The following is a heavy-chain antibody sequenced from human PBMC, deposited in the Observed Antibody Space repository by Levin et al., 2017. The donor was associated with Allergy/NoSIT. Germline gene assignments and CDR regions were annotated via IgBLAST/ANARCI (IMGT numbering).Heavy chain of an antibody. J-gene: IGHJ5*02. V-gene: IGHV3-23*01. CDR1: GFTFSSYA. CDR3: AKDGVIAAAGQLNWFDP. Sequence: GESLKISCAASGFTFSSYAMSWVRQAPGKGLEWVSAISGSGGSTYYADSVKGRFTISRDNSKNTLYLQMNSLRAEDTAVYYCAKDGVIAAAGQLNWFDPWGQGTLVTVSS. D-gene: IGHD6-13*01. CDR2: ISGSGGST.